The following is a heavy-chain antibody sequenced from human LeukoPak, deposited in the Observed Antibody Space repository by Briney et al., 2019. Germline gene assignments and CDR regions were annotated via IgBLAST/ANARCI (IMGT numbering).Heavy chain of an antibody. D-gene: IGHD2-15*01. CDR3: ARRSGGSWGFDP. CDR1: GGSVSSYY. Sequence: SETLSLTCSVSGGSVSSYYWSWIRQPPGKGLEWIGYIYYSGSTNYNPSLKSRVTISVDTSKNPFSLKLSSVTAADTAVYYCARRSGGSWGFDPWGQGTLVTVSS. CDR2: IYYSGST. J-gene: IGHJ5*02. V-gene: IGHV4-59*02.